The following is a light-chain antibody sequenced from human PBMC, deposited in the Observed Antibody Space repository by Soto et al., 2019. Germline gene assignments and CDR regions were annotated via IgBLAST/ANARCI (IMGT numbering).Light chain of an antibody. CDR2: ATS. CDR1: QRVSSNY. J-gene: IGKJ2*03. V-gene: IGKV3-20*01. CDR3: QQYGDYNSPRYS. Sequence: EIVLTQSPGTLSLSPGDRVTLSCRASQRVSSNYLAWYQQKPGQSHMLLIYATSSRSTGIPDRFSGRGSGTDFTLTIIRLEPEDFAMYYCQQYGDYNSPRYSFGQGTRLEIK.